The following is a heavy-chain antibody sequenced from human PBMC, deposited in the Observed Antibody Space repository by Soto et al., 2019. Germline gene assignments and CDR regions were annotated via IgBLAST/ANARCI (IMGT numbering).Heavy chain of an antibody. CDR1: GDSISSSGYY. Sequence: PSETLSLTCSVSGDSISSSGYYWSWIRQRPGKGLEWIGNIYYSGSSYNNPSLKSRVTISVNTSKNQFSLKLSSVTAADTAVYYCARDSAHKGFDPWGQGTLVTVSS. CDR3: ARDSAHKGFDP. D-gene: IGHD2-21*01. V-gene: IGHV4-31*03. CDR2: IYYSGSS. J-gene: IGHJ5*02.